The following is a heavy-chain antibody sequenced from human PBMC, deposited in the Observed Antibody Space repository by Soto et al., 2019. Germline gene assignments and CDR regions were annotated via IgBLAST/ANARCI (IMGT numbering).Heavy chain of an antibody. D-gene: IGHD3-3*01. V-gene: IGHV1-3*01. CDR2: INAGNGNT. CDR3: ARAYYDFWSGSWNYMDV. J-gene: IGHJ6*03. Sequence: GASVKVSCKASGYTFTSYAMHWVRQAPGQRLEWMGWINAGNGNTKYSQKFQGRVTITRDTSASTAYMELSSLRSEDTAVYYCARAYYDFWSGSWNYMDVWGKGTTVTVSS. CDR1: GYTFTSYA.